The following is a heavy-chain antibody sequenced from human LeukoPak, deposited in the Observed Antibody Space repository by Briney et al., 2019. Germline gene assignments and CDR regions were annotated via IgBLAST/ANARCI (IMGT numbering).Heavy chain of an antibody. V-gene: IGHV1-18*04. CDR3: ARDINSQSQPAAIYPNWFDP. CDR1: GYTFTSYG. D-gene: IGHD2-2*01. Sequence: ASVKVSCKASGYTFTSYGIRWVRQAPGQGLAWMGWISAYNGNINYAQKLQGRVTMTTDTSTSTAYMELRSLRSDDTAVYYCARDINSQSQPAAIYPNWFDPWGQGTLVTVSS. CDR2: ISAYNGNI. J-gene: IGHJ5*02.